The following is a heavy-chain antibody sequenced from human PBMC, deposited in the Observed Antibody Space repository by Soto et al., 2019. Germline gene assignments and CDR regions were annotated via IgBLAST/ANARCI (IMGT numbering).Heavy chain of an antibody. D-gene: IGHD3-3*01. J-gene: IGHJ4*02. CDR1: GYSFTSYW. V-gene: IGHV5-51*01. CDR2: IYPCDSDT. CDR3: ARSRFLEETHYFDY. Sequence: GESLKISCKGSGYSFTSYWIGWVRQMPGKGPEWMGIIYPCDSDTRYSPAFQGQVTISADKSISTADLQWSSLKASDTAMYYCARSRFLEETHYFDYWGQGTLVTVSS.